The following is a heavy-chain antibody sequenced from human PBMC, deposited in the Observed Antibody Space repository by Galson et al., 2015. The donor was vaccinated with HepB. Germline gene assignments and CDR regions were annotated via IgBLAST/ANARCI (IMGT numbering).Heavy chain of an antibody. CDR1: GFTLNNYW. V-gene: IGHV3-74*01. J-gene: IGHJ3*02. CDR2: INTDGSRT. CDR3: ARSLHFDSAGYFYTVQGAFDI. D-gene: IGHD3-22*01. Sequence: SLRLSCAASGFTLNNYWMHWVRQAPGKGLVWVSRINTDGSRTVHADSVRGRLTISRDNAKNTVYLQMNSLRAEDTAMYYCARSLHFDSAGYFYTVQGAFDIWVQGTMVIVSA.